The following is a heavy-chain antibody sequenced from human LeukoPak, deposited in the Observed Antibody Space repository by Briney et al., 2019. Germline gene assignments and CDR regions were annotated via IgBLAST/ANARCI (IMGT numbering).Heavy chain of an antibody. CDR1: GFTFSSYG. J-gene: IGHJ3*02. CDR2: IWYDGSNK. Sequence: TGRSLRLSCAASGFTFSSYGMHWVRQAPGKGLEWVAVIWYDGSNKYYADSVKGRFTISRDNSKNTLYLQMNSLRAEDTAVYYCAKEFSSLTLISEEAFDIWGQGTMVTVSS. V-gene: IGHV3-33*06. CDR3: AKEFSSLTLISEEAFDI. D-gene: IGHD3-22*01.